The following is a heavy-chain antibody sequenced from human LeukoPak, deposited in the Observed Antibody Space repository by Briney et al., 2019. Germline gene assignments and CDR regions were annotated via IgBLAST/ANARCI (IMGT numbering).Heavy chain of an antibody. J-gene: IGHJ6*04. V-gene: IGHV3-30*18. Sequence: GGSLRLSCAASGFTFSSYGMHWVRQAPGKGLEWVAVISYDGSNKYYADSVKGRFTISRDNSKNTLYLQMNSLRAEDTAVYYCAKFPHVAVVAATQYGMDVWGKGTTVTVSS. D-gene: IGHD2-15*01. CDR1: GFTFSSYG. CDR2: ISYDGSNK. CDR3: AKFPHVAVVAATQYGMDV.